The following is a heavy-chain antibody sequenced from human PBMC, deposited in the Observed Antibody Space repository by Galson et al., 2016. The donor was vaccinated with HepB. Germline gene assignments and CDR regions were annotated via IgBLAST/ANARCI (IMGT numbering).Heavy chain of an antibody. Sequence: QSGAEVKKPGESLKISCQGSGYSFTNYWIGWVRQMPGKGLECMGIIYPDDSDTRYSPSFQGQVTISADESISTAYLQWSSLKASDTAMYYCARHTSMDGTDYWGQATLVTVSS. V-gene: IGHV5-51*01. CDR1: GYSFTNYW. J-gene: IGHJ4*02. D-gene: IGHD5-24*01. CDR2: IYPDDSDT. CDR3: ARHTSMDGTDY.